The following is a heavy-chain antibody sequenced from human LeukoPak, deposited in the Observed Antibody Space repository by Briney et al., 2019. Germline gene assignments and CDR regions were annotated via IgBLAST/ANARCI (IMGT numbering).Heavy chain of an antibody. CDR1: GGSFSGYY. D-gene: IGHD6-19*01. V-gene: IGHV4-34*01. CDR3: AGRIAVAGYYPLDY. CDR2: INHSGST. Sequence: PSETLSLTCAVYGGSFSGYYWSWIRQPPGKGLEWIGEINHSGSTNYNPSLKSRVTISVDTSKNQFSLKLSSVTAADTAVYYCAGRIAVAGYYPLDYWGQGTLVTVSS. J-gene: IGHJ4*02.